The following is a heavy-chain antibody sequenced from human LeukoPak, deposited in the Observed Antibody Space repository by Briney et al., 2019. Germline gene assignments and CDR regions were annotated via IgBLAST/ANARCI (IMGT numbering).Heavy chain of an antibody. J-gene: IGHJ4*02. CDR2: IDPDGNT. V-gene: IGHV3-74*01. Sequence: GGSLRLSCAASGYTLSNSWMHWVRQAPGKGLVWVSRIDPDGNTDYADSVKGRFTISRDNAKNTLYLQMNSLRAEDTAVYRCARDVRGPHDFWGQGTLVTVSS. CDR1: GYTLSNSW. CDR3: ARDVRGPHDF. D-gene: IGHD2/OR15-2a*01.